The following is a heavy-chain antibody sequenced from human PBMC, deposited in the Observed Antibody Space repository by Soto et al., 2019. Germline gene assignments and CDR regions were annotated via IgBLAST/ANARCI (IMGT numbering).Heavy chain of an antibody. D-gene: IGHD3-10*01. CDR3: ARELVGVVLGVMGAFDI. Sequence: QVQLVESGGGVVQPGRSLRLSCAASGFTFSSYAMHWVRQAPGKGLEWVAVISYDGSNKYYADSVKGRFTISRDNSKNTLYLQMNSLRAEDTAVYYCARELVGVVLGVMGAFDIWGQGTMVTVSS. V-gene: IGHV3-30-3*01. CDR2: ISYDGSNK. CDR1: GFTFSSYA. J-gene: IGHJ3*02.